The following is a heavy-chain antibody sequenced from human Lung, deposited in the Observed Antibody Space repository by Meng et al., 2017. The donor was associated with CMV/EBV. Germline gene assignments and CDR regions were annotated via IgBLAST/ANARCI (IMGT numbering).Heavy chain of an antibody. V-gene: IGHV1-69*10. CDR2: IIPILCIA. Sequence: SVXVSXXASGGTFRSYAISWVRQAPGQGLEWMGGIIPILCIANYAQKFQGRVTITADKSTSTAYMELSSLRSEDTAVYYCARGACSSTSCYRYYYYVMDVWGQGXTVTVSS. CDR3: ARGACSSTSCYRYYYYVMDV. D-gene: IGHD2-2*01. CDR1: GGTFRSYA. J-gene: IGHJ6*02.